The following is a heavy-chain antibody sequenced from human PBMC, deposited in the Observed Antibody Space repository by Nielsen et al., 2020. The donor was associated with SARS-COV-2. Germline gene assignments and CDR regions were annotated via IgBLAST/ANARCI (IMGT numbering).Heavy chain of an antibody. CDR3: TRGFYSQSDY. CDR1: GFTFSNYS. D-gene: IGHD2-15*01. J-gene: IGHJ4*02. CDR2: ISGDSYYI. Sequence: GGSLRLSCAGSGFTFSNYSMNWVRQAPGKGLEWVASISGDSYYIYHSDSVKGRFTVSRDNGKNSLYLQMSSLRSEDTALYYCTRGFYSQSDYWGQGTLVTVSS. V-gene: IGHV3-21*01.